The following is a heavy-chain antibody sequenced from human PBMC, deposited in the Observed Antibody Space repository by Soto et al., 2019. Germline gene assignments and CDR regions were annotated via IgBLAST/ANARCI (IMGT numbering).Heavy chain of an antibody. CDR3: AASESYLPAGTTPSNAFDI. Sequence: SVKVSCKASGFTFTSSAVQWVRQARGQRLEWIGWIVVGSGNTNYAQKFQERVTITRDMSTSTAYMELSSLRSEDTAVYYCAASESYLPAGTTPSNAFDIWGQGTMVTVSS. J-gene: IGHJ3*02. D-gene: IGHD1-7*01. CDR1: GFTFTSSA. CDR2: IVVGSGNT. V-gene: IGHV1-58*01.